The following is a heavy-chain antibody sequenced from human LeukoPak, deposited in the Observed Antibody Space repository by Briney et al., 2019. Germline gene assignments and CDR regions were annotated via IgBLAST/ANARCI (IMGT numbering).Heavy chain of an antibody. Sequence: GRSLRLSCAASGFTFSSYGMHWVRQAPGKGLEWVAVISYDGSNKYYADSVKGRFTISRDNSKNTLYLQVNSLRAEDTAVYYCAKSHITMVRGSMDVWGKGTTVTVSS. D-gene: IGHD3-10*01. CDR2: ISYDGSNK. CDR3: AKSHITMVRGSMDV. J-gene: IGHJ6*04. CDR1: GFTFSSYG. V-gene: IGHV3-30*18.